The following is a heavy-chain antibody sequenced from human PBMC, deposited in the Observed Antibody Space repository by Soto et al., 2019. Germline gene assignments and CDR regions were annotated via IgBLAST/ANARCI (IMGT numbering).Heavy chain of an antibody. CDR1: GCSISSGGYY. J-gene: IGHJ6*02. Sequence: PSETLSLTCTVSGCSISSGGYYWSWIRQHPGKGLEWIGYIYYSGSTYYNPSLKSRVTISVDTSKNQFSLKLSSVTAADTAVYYCARGWSMANYYYGMDVWGQGTTVTVSS. CDR3: ARGWSMANYYYGMDV. CDR2: IYYSGST. D-gene: IGHD3-10*01. V-gene: IGHV4-31*03.